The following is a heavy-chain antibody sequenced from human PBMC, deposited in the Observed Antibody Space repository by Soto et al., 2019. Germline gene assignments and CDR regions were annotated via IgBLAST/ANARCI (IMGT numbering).Heavy chain of an antibody. CDR1: GDPISSSKW. Sequence: SETLSLTCAVSGDPISSSKWWTWVRQTPGKGLEWIGKIDQNEITNYNPSLESRVTILKDNSKNQLSLKLTSVTAVDSAVYYCARLNRDYYYYGMDVWGQGATVTVSS. CDR3: ARLNRDYYYYGMDV. CDR2: IDQNEIT. J-gene: IGHJ6*02. V-gene: IGHV4-4*02.